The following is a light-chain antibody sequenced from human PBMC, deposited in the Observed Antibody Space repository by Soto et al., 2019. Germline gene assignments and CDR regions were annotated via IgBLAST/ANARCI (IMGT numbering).Light chain of an antibody. CDR2: SAS. CDR1: QDINHF. Sequence: DIQMTQSPSSLSASIGDRVTITCRASQDINHFLAWYQQKPGKVPQLLVSSASTLQSGVPSRFSGSGSGTDFTLTISGLPREDVATYYCQKYDNVPLTFGGGTKVEIK. CDR3: QKYDNVPLT. V-gene: IGKV1-27*01. J-gene: IGKJ4*01.